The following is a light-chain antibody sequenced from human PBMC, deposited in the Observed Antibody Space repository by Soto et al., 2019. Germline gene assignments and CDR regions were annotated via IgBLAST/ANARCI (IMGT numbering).Light chain of an antibody. CDR3: QQYENSPIT. Sequence: EIVSTESPGILSLSPGERASLSCGASQSITSSFLAWYQQKPGQAPRLLIYGASSRATGIPDRFSGTGSETDGTLTINRLENEDGAVYYGQQYENSPITFGQGTRLEIK. CDR2: GAS. V-gene: IGKV3-20*01. CDR1: QSITSSF. J-gene: IGKJ5*01.